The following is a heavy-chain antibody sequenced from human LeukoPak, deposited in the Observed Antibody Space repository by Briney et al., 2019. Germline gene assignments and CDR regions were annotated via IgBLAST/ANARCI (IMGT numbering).Heavy chain of an antibody. CDR2: IWYGGSNK. CDR1: GFIFSTFA. CDR3: AKAANYYGSGSYYKNFADYYYYMDV. J-gene: IGHJ6*03. D-gene: IGHD3-10*01. Sequence: GGSLRLSCAASGFIFSTFAINWVRQAPGKGLEWVAVIWYGGSNKYYADSVKGRFTISRDNSKNTLYLQMNSLRAEDTAVYYCAKAANYYGSGSYYKNFADYYYYMDVWGKGTTVTVSS. V-gene: IGHV3-30*02.